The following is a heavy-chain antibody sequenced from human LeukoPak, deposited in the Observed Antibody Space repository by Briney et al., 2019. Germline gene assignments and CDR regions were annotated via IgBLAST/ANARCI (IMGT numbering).Heavy chain of an antibody. D-gene: IGHD1-26*01. CDR3: ARISGAVHYPSYYYYYYYMDV. CDR2: IYYSGST. CDR1: GGSISSGGYY. V-gene: IGHV4-31*03. Sequence: SETLCLTCTVSGGSISSGGYYWSWIRQHPGKGLEWLGYIYYSGSTYYNPSLKSRVTVSVDTSKNQFSLKLSSVTAADTAVYYCARISGAVHYPSYYYYYYYMDVWGKGTTVTVSS. J-gene: IGHJ6*03.